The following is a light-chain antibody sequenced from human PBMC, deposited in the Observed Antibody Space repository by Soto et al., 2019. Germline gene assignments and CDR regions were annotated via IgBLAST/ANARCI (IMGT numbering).Light chain of an antibody. V-gene: IGKV1-6*01. CDR1: QVIRND. CDR3: LQDYNYPWT. J-gene: IGKJ1*01. Sequence: AIQMTQSPSSLSASAGDRVTITCRASQVIRNDLGWYQQKPGKAPKLLNYAASSLQSGVPSRFSGSGSGTDFTLTISSLQPEDFATYYCLQDYNYPWTFGQGTKVEIK. CDR2: AAS.